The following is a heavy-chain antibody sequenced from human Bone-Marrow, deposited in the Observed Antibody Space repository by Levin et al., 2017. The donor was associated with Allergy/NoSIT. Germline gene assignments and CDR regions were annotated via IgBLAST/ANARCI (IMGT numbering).Heavy chain of an antibody. Sequence: KISCETSGGTFSTYTISWVRQAPGQGLEWMGGIIPVSATTNYAKKFQGRLTITADESTSTAYMELRSLTSDDTAVYFCARVRGCTGYYLYYWGQGTMVAVSS. V-gene: IGHV1-69*01. CDR1: GGTFSTYT. CDR3: ARVRGCTGYYLYY. D-gene: IGHD3/OR15-3a*01. CDR2: IIPVSATT. J-gene: IGHJ4*02.